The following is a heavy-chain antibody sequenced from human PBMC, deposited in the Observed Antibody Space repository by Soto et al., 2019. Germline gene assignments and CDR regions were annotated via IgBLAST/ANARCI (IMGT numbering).Heavy chain of an antibody. Sequence: QVHLVQSGGEVKKPGASVKVSCKASGYTFTNYGVNWVRQAPGQGLEWMGWINTYNGNTNYAQRLQGRVTLTTDTSPRTAYMELRSLTSDDTAVYYCARGSSPVDFDYWGQGTLVTVSS. J-gene: IGHJ4*02. D-gene: IGHD6-13*01. CDR2: INTYNGNT. V-gene: IGHV1-18*01. CDR3: ARGSSPVDFDY. CDR1: GYTFTNYG.